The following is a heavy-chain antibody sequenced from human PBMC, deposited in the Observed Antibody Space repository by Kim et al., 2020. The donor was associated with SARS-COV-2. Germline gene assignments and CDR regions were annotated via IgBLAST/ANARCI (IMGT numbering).Heavy chain of an antibody. Sequence: GGSLRLSCAASGFTFSSYGMHWVRQAPGKGLEWVAVISYDGSNKYYADSVKGRFTISRDNSKNTLYLQMNSLRAEDTAVYYCARGGGGWFGYYYGMDVWGQGTTVTVSS. CDR2: ISYDGSNK. CDR3: ARGGGGWFGYYYGMDV. D-gene: IGHD3-10*01. V-gene: IGHV3-33*05. CDR1: GFTFSSYG. J-gene: IGHJ6*02.